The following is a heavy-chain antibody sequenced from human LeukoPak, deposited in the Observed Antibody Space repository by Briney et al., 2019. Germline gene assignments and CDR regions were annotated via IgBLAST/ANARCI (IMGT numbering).Heavy chain of an antibody. CDR2: ISGSGGST. CDR1: GFTFSSYG. CDR3: AKVIAAAGIFDY. J-gene: IGHJ4*02. D-gene: IGHD6-13*01. Sequence: GGSLRLSCAASGFTFSSYGMSWVRQAPGKGLEWVSAISGSGGSTYYADSVKGRFTISRDNSKNTLYLQMNILRAEDTAVYYCAKVIAAAGIFDYWGQGTLVTVSS. V-gene: IGHV3-23*01.